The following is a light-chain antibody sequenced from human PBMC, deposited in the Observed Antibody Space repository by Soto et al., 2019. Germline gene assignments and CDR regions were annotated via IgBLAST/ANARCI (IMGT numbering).Light chain of an antibody. V-gene: IGKV1-5*01. J-gene: IGKJ1*01. Sequence: DIQLTQSPYTLSASVGDRVTLTCRASQSISSWLAWYQQKPGKAPKLLIYDVSSLESGVPSRFSGSGSGTEFTLTISSLQPDDFATYYCQQYNSYSPWTFGQGTKVDIK. CDR3: QQYNSYSPWT. CDR2: DVS. CDR1: QSISSW.